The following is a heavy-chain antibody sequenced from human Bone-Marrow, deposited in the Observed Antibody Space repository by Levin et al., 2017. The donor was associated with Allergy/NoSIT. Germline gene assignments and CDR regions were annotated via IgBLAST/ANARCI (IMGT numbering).Heavy chain of an antibody. Sequence: TSETLSLTCTVSGSSVNSGSYHWSWIRQPPGKGLEWIGYINYSGSTKYNPSLKSRVTISADTSKNQFSLRLSSVTAADTAVYYCARDFDYYYYMDLWGKGTTVTVSS. V-gene: IGHV4-61*01. CDR1: GSSVNSGSYH. CDR2: INYSGST. J-gene: IGHJ6*03. CDR3: ARDFDYYYYMDL.